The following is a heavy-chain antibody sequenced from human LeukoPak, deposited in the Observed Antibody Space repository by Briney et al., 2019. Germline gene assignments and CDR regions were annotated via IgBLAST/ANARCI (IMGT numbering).Heavy chain of an antibody. CDR1: GGSISSGGYY. Sequence: SQTLSLTCTVSGGSISSGGYYWSWIRQHPGKGLEWIGHIAESGSTYYSPSLKSRVTISVDTSKNQSSLKLSSVTAADTAVYYCARVDYYPSGTYINWFDPWGQGTQVTVSS. V-gene: IGHV4-31*03. J-gene: IGHJ5*02. CDR2: IAESGST. D-gene: IGHD3-10*01. CDR3: ARVDYYPSGTYINWFDP.